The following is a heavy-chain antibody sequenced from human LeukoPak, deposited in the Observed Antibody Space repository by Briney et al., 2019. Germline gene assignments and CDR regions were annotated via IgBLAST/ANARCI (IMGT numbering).Heavy chain of an antibody. CDR2: ISWNSGSI. V-gene: IGHV3-9*01. D-gene: IGHD5-12*01. CDR3: AKDIGDSGYDSFGY. J-gene: IGHJ4*02. CDR1: GFTFDDYA. Sequence: SLRLSCAASGFTFDDYAMHWVRQAPGKGLEWVSGISWNSGSIGYADSVKGRFTISRDNAKNSLYLQMSSLRAEDAALYYCAKDIGDSGYDSFGYWGQGTLVTVSS.